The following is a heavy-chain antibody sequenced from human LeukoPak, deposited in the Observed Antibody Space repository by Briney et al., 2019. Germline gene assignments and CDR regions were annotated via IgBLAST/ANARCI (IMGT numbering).Heavy chain of an antibody. CDR1: GFTFSSSG. Sequence: DPGRSLRLSCAASGFTFSSSGMHWVRQVPGKGLEWVAVIWYDGNTKYYADSVKGRFTISRDNSKNTLYLQMNSLRDEDTAVYYCANGGYYYDSSGYPDYWGQGTLVTVSS. CDR2: IWYDGNTK. J-gene: IGHJ4*02. D-gene: IGHD3-22*01. CDR3: ANGGYYYDSSGYPDY. V-gene: IGHV3-33*06.